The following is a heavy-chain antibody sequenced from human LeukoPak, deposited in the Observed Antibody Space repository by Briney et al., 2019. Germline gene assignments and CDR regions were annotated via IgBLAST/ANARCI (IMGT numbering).Heavy chain of an antibody. Sequence: ASVKVSCKASGHTFTSYDINWVRQATGQGLEWMGWMNPNSGNTAYAQKFQGRVTMTRNTSISTAYMELSSLRSEDTAVYYCAVFIGGWLPNPDTYDVWGQGTMVTVSS. J-gene: IGHJ3*01. V-gene: IGHV1-8*02. D-gene: IGHD3-22*01. CDR1: GHTFTSYD. CDR3: AVFIGGWLPNPDTYDV. CDR2: MNPNSGNT.